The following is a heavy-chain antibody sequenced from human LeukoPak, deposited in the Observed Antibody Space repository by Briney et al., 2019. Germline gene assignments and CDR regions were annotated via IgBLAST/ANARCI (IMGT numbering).Heavy chain of an antibody. D-gene: IGHD4-17*01. CDR1: GFTFSSYS. CDR2: ISYDGSNK. J-gene: IGHJ4*02. CDR3: ARDGPVTKGVLFYFDY. V-gene: IGHV3-30*03. Sequence: PGGSLRLSCAASGFTFSSYSMNWVRQAPGRGLEWVAVISYDGSNKYYADSVKGRFTISRDNSKNTLYLQMNSLRAEDTAVYYCARDGPVTKGVLFYFDYWGQGTLVTVSS.